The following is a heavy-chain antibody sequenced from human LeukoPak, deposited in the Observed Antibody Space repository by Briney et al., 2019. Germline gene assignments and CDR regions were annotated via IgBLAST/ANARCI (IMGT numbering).Heavy chain of an antibody. D-gene: IGHD6-13*01. CDR2: IKQDGSEK. J-gene: IGHJ4*02. CDR1: GFTFSSYW. V-gene: IGHV3-7*01. Sequence: PGGSLRLSCAASGFTFSSYWMSWVRQAPGKGLEWVANIKQDGSEKYYVDSMKGRFTISRDNAKNSLYLQMNSLRAEDTAVYYCARVRSGYSSSWYVDYWGQGTLVTVSS. CDR3: ARVRSGYSSSWYVDY.